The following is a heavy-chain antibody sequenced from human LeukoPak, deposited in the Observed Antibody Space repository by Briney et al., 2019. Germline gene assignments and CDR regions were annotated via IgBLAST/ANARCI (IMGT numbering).Heavy chain of an antibody. J-gene: IGHJ4*02. CDR3: AGAFSGWSPKF. CDR2: ISDGGGAT. V-gene: IGHV3-23*01. Sequence: PGGSLRLSCAASGFTFSSCAMSWVRQAPGKGLEWVSGISDGGGATYYADSVKGRFTLSRDNFKNTLYLQMNSLRADDTAVYYCAGAFSGWSPKFWGQGTLVTVSS. D-gene: IGHD6-19*01. CDR1: GFTFSSCA.